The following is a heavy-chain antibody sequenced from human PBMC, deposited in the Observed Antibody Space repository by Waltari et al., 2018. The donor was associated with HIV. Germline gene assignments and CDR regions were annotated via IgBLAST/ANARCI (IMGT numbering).Heavy chain of an antibody. CDR2: ITWNSGRT. J-gene: IGHJ6*02. Sequence: EVQLVESGGGLVQPGRSLSISCAASGFTFDEYAMHWVRQVPGKGLEWVSGITWNSGRTGYADSVKGRFIISRDNAKNSLYLQMNSLRVEDTALYYCAKSDIDYGMDVWGQGTTVTVSS. CDR1: GFTFDEYA. V-gene: IGHV3-9*01. D-gene: IGHD2-15*01. CDR3: AKSDIDYGMDV.